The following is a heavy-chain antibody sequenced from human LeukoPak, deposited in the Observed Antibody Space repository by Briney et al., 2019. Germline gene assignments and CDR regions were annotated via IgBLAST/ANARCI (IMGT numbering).Heavy chain of an antibody. J-gene: IGHJ4*02. V-gene: IGHV5-51*01. CDR3: ARQEVVAGIDY. CDR2: IYPGDSDT. D-gene: IGHD6-19*01. CDR1: GYNFTKYW. Sequence: GESLKISCKASGYNFTKYWIGWVRQMPGKGLEWMRIIYPGDSDTRYSPSFQGQVTISADKSISTAYLQWSSLKASDTAMYYCARQEVVAGIDYWGQGTLVTVSS.